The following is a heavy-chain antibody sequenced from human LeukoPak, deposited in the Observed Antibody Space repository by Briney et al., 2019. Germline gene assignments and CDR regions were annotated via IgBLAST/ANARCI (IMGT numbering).Heavy chain of an antibody. CDR3: ARGDYSSWFDP. J-gene: IGHJ5*02. Sequence: GGSLRLSCAASGFTFSSYAMNWVRQAPGKGLEWVSYISSSGSTIYYADSVKGRFTISRDNAKNSLYLQMNSLRAEDTAVYYCARGDYSSWFDPWGQGTLVTVSS. CDR2: ISSSGSTI. V-gene: IGHV3-48*01. CDR1: GFTFSSYA. D-gene: IGHD4-11*01.